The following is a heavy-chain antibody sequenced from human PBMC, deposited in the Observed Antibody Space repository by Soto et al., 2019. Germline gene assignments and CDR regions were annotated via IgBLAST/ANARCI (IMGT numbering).Heavy chain of an antibody. CDR1: GGSISSEGYY. Sequence: SETLSLTXTVSGGSISSEGYYWSWFRQLPGKGLEWIGDIYYSGTTYHNPSLRSRLTISGDASKNQFSLKLSSVTAADTALYYCAGGRGYSYGPYYFDYWGQGTLVTVSS. V-gene: IGHV4-31*02. CDR2: IYYSGTT. J-gene: IGHJ4*02. D-gene: IGHD5-18*01. CDR3: AGGRGYSYGPYYFDY.